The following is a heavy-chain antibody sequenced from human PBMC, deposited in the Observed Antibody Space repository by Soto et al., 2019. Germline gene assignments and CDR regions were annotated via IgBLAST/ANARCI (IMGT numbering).Heavy chain of an antibody. Sequence: SVKVSCKASGGTLNNYAINWVRQAPGQGLEWMGGILPVSAPPDYAQKFQGRVSITADHSTSTVYMELSRLKSDDTAVYFCATDSNYDVSNSFWGQGTRVTVSS. CDR2: ILPVSAPP. CDR3: ATDSNYDVSNSF. CDR1: GGTLNNYA. D-gene: IGHD3-3*01. J-gene: IGHJ4*02. V-gene: IGHV1-69*13.